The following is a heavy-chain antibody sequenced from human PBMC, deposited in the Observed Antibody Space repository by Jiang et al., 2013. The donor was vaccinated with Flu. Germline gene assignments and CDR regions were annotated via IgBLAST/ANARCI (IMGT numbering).Heavy chain of an antibody. CDR3: AKAQGYCTGGSCHLDY. CDR1: GYSFTNYG. D-gene: IGHD2-15*01. CDR2: INTHTGTP. J-gene: IGHJ4*02. Sequence: SASVKVSCKVSGYSFTNYGMNWVRQAPGQGLEWMGWINTHTGTPTYAQGFTGRFVFSLDTSVSTAYLQISSLKAEDTAVYYCAKAQGYCTGGSCHLDYWGQGTLVTVSS. V-gene: IGHV7-4-1*02.